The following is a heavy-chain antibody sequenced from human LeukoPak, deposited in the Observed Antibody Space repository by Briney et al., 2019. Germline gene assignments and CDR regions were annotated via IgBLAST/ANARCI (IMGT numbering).Heavy chain of an antibody. J-gene: IGHJ4*02. D-gene: IGHD2-2*01. Sequence: PGRSLRLSCAASGFTFSDYAMTWVRQTPGKGLEWVSVISGGGDSTDYADSMKGRFTISRDNSKNTLYLQMNSLRAEDTALYYCAKLGCTGTFCYANYWGQGTLVTVSS. CDR1: GFTFSDYA. V-gene: IGHV3-23*01. CDR2: ISGGGDST. CDR3: AKLGCTGTFCYANY.